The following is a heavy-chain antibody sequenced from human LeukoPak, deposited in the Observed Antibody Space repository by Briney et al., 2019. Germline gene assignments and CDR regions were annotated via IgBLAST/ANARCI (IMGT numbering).Heavy chain of an antibody. CDR1: GFSFSNYY. D-gene: IGHD6-6*01. CDR3: AGDQDSIGRGFFDA. CDR2: INQDGSEK. J-gene: IGHJ5*02. Sequence: GGSLRLSCAASGFSFSNYYMSWVRQAPGKGLEWVANINQDGSEKTYLDSVKGRFTISRDNAKNSLYLQMNSLRAEDTALYYCAGDQDSIGRGFFDAWGQGTLVTVSS. V-gene: IGHV3-7*04.